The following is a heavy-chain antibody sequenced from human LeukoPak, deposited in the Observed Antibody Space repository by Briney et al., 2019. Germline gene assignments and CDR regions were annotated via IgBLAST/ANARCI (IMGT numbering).Heavy chain of an antibody. CDR2: ISSSSSYI. D-gene: IGHD5-24*01. Sequence: GGSLRLSCAASGFTFSSYSMNWVRQAPGKGLEWVSSISSSSSYIYYADSVKGRFTISRDNAKNSLYLQMNSLRAEDTAVYYCARLLPRWLQTMEYWGQGTLVTVYS. V-gene: IGHV3-21*01. CDR3: ARLLPRWLQTMEY. CDR1: GFTFSSYS. J-gene: IGHJ4*02.